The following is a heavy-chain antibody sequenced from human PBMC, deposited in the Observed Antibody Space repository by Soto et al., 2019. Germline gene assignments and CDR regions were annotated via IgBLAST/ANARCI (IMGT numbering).Heavy chain of an antibody. CDR2: IYSSGSI. J-gene: IGHJ4*02. Sequence: QVQLQESGPGLVKPSETLTLVCTVSGGSISKSYWSWIRQPAEKGLEWIGRIYSSGSINYNPSLESLVTMSVDTSKNQFSLELRSVTAADTAIYYCARDLRGDGGGDYWGQGTLVIVSS. V-gene: IGHV4-4*07. D-gene: IGHD3-16*01. CDR3: ARDLRGDGGGDY. CDR1: GGSISKSY.